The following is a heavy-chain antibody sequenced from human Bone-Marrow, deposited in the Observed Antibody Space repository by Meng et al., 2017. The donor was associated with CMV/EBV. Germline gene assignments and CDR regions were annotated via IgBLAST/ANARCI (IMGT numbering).Heavy chain of an antibody. CDR3: ARIPSYSSSWYVVEKAAFDI. J-gene: IGHJ3*02. CDR2: IFSNVEK. CDR1: GFSLSNARMG. D-gene: IGHD6-13*01. V-gene: IGHV2-26*01. Sequence: SGPTLVKPTETLTLTCTVSGFSLSNARMGVSWIRQPPGKALEWLAHIFSNVEKSYSTSLKSRLTISKDTSKSQVVLTMTNMDPVDTATYYCARIPSYSSSWYVVEKAAFDIWGQGTMVTVSS.